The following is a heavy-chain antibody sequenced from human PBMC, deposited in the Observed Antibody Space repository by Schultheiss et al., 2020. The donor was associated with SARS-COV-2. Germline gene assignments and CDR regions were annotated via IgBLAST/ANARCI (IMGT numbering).Heavy chain of an antibody. J-gene: IGHJ4*02. CDR3: ARAEQLVPGIDY. Sequence: GGSLRLSCAASGFTFSSYAMSWVRQAPGKGLEWVAVISYDGSNKYYADSVKGRFTISRDNAKNSLYLQMNSLRAEDTALYYCARAEQLVPGIDYWGQGTLVTVSS. D-gene: IGHD6-6*01. V-gene: IGHV3-30*03. CDR2: ISYDGSNK. CDR1: GFTFSSYA.